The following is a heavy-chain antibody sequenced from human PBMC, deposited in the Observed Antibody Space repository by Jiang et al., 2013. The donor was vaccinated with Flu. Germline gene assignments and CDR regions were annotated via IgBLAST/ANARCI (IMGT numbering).Heavy chain of an antibody. CDR1: GFTFSSYA. CDR3: ARRDY. J-gene: IGHJ4*02. Sequence: QLVESGGGVVQPGRSLRLSCAASGFTFSSYAMHWVRQAPGKGLEWVAVISYDGSNKYYADSVKGRFTISRDNSKNTLYLQMNSLRAEDTAVYYCARRDYWGQGTLVTVSS. V-gene: IGHV3-30-3*01. CDR2: ISYDGSNK.